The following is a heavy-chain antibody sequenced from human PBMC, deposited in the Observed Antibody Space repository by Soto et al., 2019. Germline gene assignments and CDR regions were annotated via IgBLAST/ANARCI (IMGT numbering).Heavy chain of an antibody. CDR2: INAYNGNT. D-gene: IGHD3-16*01. J-gene: IGHJ6*02. CDR3: AMVDVYVTPSPNDG. Sequence: QVQLVQSGAEVKNPGASVKVSGKASGYSFTRYGIAWARQAPGQGLGWLGWINAYNGNTNYAQNLQGRLTLTTDTSTSTAYMELRSLRSNDTAIYYCAMVDVYVTPSPNDGWGQGTTVTVSS. V-gene: IGHV1-18*01. CDR1: GYSFTRYG.